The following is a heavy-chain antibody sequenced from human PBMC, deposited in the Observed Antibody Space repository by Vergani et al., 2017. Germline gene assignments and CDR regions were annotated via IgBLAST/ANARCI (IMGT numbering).Heavy chain of an antibody. Sequence: QVQLQESGPGLVKPSQTLSLTCTVSGGSISSGSYYWSWIRQPAGKGLEWIGRIYTSGSTNYNPSLKSRVIISVDTSKNQFSLKLSSVTAADTAVYYCARGEYTIAAAGLYYYYGMDVWGRGTTVTVSS. CDR1: GGSISSGSYY. V-gene: IGHV4-61*02. J-gene: IGHJ6*02. CDR2: IYTSGST. CDR3: ARGEYTIAAAGLYYYYGMDV. D-gene: IGHD6-13*01.